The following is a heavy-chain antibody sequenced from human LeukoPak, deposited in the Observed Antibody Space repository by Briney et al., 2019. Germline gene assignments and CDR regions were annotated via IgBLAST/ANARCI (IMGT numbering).Heavy chain of an antibody. Sequence: GGSLRLSCAASGFTFSSYALTWAPQAPGKGLEWVSGISGGGVTTYYADSVKGRFTISRDNSKNTLYLQMNSLRADDTAIYYCARNQQLGGHSYYYYGMDVWGQGTTVTVSS. D-gene: IGHD3-16*01. CDR3: ARNQQLGGHSYYYYGMDV. J-gene: IGHJ6*02. CDR1: GFTFSSYA. CDR2: ISGGGVTT. V-gene: IGHV3-23*01.